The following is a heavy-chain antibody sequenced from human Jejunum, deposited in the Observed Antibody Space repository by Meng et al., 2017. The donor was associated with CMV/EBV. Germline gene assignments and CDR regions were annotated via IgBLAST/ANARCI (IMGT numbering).Heavy chain of an antibody. J-gene: IGHJ4*02. D-gene: IGHD4-17*01. CDR1: GGSINGRY. CDR2: INNDGGNT. Sequence: LSCTVAGGSINGRYWSWIRQPPGKGLVWVSRINNDGGNTVYADSVKGRFTFSRDNAKNTLYLQMNSLRAEDTAVYYCARGLYGPDYWGQGTLVTVSS. CDR3: ARGLYGPDY. V-gene: IGHV3-74*01.